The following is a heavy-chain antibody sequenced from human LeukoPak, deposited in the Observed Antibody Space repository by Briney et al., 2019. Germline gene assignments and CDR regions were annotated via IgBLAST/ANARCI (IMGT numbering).Heavy chain of an antibody. V-gene: IGHV3-21*04. Sequence: GGSLRLSCAASGFTFSSYGMSWVRQAPGKGLEWVSSISSSSSYIYYADSVKGRFTISRDNAKNSLYLQMNSLRAEDTALYYCASPWQPNAFDIWGQGTMVTVSS. CDR2: ISSSSSYI. CDR3: ASPWQPNAFDI. CDR1: GFTFSSYG. J-gene: IGHJ3*02. D-gene: IGHD5-12*01.